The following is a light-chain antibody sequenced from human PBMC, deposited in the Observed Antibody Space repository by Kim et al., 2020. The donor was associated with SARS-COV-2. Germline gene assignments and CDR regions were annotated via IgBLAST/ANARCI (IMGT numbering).Light chain of an antibody. J-gene: IGLJ2*01. CDR1: KLGDKY. V-gene: IGLV3-1*01. Sequence: SVSPGQTACITCSGDKLGDKYSCWYQQKPGQSPVLVIYQDSKRPSGIPARFSGSNSGNTATLTISGTQAMDEADYYCQAWDSSTVVFGGGTQLTVL. CDR3: QAWDSSTVV. CDR2: QDS.